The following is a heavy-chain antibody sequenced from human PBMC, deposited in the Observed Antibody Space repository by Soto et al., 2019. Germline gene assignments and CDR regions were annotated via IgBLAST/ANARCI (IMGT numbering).Heavy chain of an antibody. Sequence: GASVKVSCKASGYTFTDYYIHWVRQAPGQGLDWMGFINPGSGATNYAQRFQGRVTMTRDTSTNTAYVDLSRLTSDDTAVYYCARVEGSASSAGDWGQGTLVTVSS. D-gene: IGHD6-6*01. J-gene: IGHJ4*02. CDR1: GYTFTDYY. CDR2: INPGSGAT. V-gene: IGHV1-2*02. CDR3: ARVEGSASSAGD.